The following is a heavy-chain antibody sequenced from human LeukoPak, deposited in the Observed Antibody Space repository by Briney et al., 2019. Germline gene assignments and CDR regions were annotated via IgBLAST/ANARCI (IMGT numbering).Heavy chain of an antibody. D-gene: IGHD1-26*01. J-gene: IGHJ6*03. CDR3: AKGIGAIPSYMDV. V-gene: IGHV3-9*01. CDR2: IRWNSGRI. Sequence: GRSLRLSCAASGFTFDDYAMHWVRQAPGKGLEWVSSIRWNSGRIEYADSVKGRFTISRDNAKNSLYLQMNSLRGEDTALYYCAKGIGAIPSYMDVWGKGTTVTVSS. CDR1: GFTFDDYA.